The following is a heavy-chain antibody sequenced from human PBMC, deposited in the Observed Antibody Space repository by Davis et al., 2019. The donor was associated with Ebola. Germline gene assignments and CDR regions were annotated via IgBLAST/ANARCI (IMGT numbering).Heavy chain of an antibody. J-gene: IGHJ6*04. CDR3: ARARAASSSWYSGYYYYYYGMDV. CDR2: INTNTGNP. CDR1: GYTFTSYA. D-gene: IGHD6-13*01. V-gene: IGHV7-4-1*02. Sequence: ASVKVSCKASGYTFTSYAMNWVRQAPGQGLEWMGWINTNTGNPTYAQGFTGRFVFSLDTSVSTAYLQISSLKAEDTAVYYCARARAASSSWYSGYYYYYYGMDVWGKGTTVTVSS.